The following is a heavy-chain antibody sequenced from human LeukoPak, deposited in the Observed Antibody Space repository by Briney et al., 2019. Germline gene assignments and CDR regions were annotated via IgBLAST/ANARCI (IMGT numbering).Heavy chain of an antibody. J-gene: IGHJ6*02. V-gene: IGHV3-23*01. CDR2: IVGSGGST. CDR1: GFTFSSYA. D-gene: IGHD3-22*01. CDR3: ARVSYYYDSSGYSHYGMDV. Sequence: GGSLRLSCAASGFTFSSYAMSWVRQAPGKGLEWVSAIVGSGGSTYYADSVKGRFTISRDNAKNSLYLQMNSLRAEDTAVYYCARVSYYYDSSGYSHYGMDVWGQGTTVTVSS.